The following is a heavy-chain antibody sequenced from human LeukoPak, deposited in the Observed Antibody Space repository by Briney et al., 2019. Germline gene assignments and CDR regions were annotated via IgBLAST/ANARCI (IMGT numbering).Heavy chain of an antibody. V-gene: IGHV3-23*01. CDR1: GFTFNNYA. D-gene: IGHD3-22*01. CDR3: ARLLTFYYDSSGYHYDY. J-gene: IGHJ4*02. CDR2: TAGSGISK. Sequence: PGGSLRLSCVASGFTFNNYAMSWVRQAPGRGLEWASSTAGSGISKGYADSVKGRFTISKDKSKNTLYLQMDNLRAEDTGVYFCARLLTFYYDSSGYHYDYWGQGALVTVSS.